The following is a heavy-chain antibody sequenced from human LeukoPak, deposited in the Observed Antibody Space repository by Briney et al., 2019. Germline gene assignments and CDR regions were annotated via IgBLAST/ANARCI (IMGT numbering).Heavy chain of an antibody. CDR3: AKDYAYGDYYFDY. V-gene: IGHV3-30*02. CDR1: GFTFSSYG. J-gene: IGHJ4*02. CDR2: IRYDGSNK. D-gene: IGHD4-17*01. Sequence: AGGSLRLSCAASGFTFSSYGMHWVRQARGKGLEGVAFIRYDGSNKYYADSVKGRFTISRDNSKNTLHLQMNSLRAEDTAVYYCAKDYAYGDYYFDYWGQGTLVTVSS.